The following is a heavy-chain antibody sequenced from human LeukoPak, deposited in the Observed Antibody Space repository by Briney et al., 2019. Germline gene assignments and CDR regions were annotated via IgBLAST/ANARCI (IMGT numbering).Heavy chain of an antibody. J-gene: IGHJ4*02. CDR2: ISSSSYFI. Sequence: GRSLRLSCAASGFTFSSYSMNWFRQAPGKGRQWVSSISSSSYFIYYEDSVKGRFTISGDNAKNPLYLQLNSLSAEDTAVYYCARDVSYGSGWYPFAYWGQGTLVTDSS. CDR3: ARDVSYGSGWYPFAY. CDR1: GFTFSSYS. V-gene: IGHV3-21*01. D-gene: IGHD6-19*01.